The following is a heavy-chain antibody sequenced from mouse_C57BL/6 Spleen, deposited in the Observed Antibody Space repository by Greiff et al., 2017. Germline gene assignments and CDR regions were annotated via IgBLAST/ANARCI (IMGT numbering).Heavy chain of an antibody. CDR2: ISGGGGNT. V-gene: IGHV5-9*01. J-gene: IGHJ4*01. Sequence: EVKVVESGGGLVKPGGSLKLSCAASGFTFSSYTMSWVRQTPEKRLEWVATISGGGGNTYYPDSVKGRFTISRDNAKNTLYLQMSSLRSEDTALYYCARQGFYYYGSSYAMDYWGQGTSVTVSS. CDR1: GFTFSSYT. CDR3: ARQGFYYYGSSYAMDY. D-gene: IGHD1-1*01.